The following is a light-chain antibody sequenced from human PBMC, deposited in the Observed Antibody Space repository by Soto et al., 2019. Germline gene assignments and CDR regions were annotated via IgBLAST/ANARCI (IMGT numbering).Light chain of an antibody. CDR2: DAS. Sequence: DIQMTQSPSTLSSSLGDRVTITCRASQSIGTWLAWYQQKPGKAPKLLIYDASTLESGVPSRFSVSGSGTEFTLIISSLKNDDFATYYCQQYNSYTWTFCQGTKVDIK. CDR1: QSIGTW. J-gene: IGKJ1*01. CDR3: QQYNSYTWT. V-gene: IGKV1-5*01.